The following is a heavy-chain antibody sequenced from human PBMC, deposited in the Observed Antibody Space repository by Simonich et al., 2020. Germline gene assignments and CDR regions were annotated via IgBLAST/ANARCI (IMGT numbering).Heavy chain of an antibody. CDR1: GYTFTSYD. D-gene: IGHD2-15*01. Sequence: QVQLVQSGAEVKKPGASVKVSCKASGYTFTSYDINWVRQATGPGSEWKGWMNPNRGNTGNAQKFHGRGTITRNTSISTADMERSSLRSEDTAVYYCARGRGGMSRGYVDYWGQGTLVTVSS. CDR3: ARGRGGMSRGYVDY. V-gene: IGHV1-8*03. CDR2: MNPNRGNT. J-gene: IGHJ4*02.